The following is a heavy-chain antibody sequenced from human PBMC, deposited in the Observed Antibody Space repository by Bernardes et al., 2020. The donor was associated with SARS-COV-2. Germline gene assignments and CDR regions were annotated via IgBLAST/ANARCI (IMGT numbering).Heavy chain of an antibody. V-gene: IGHV3-9*01. J-gene: IGHJ4*02. Sequence: TLHLSCAASGFTFDDFAMHWVRHSPGPGLAWVSGISWNSGSLGYAASVKGRFTISRDNAKNSLYLQMNSLRPDDTALYYCAKDYETGELGIAVEGYCGHWGQGTLVTVSS. CDR1: GFTFDDFA. CDR3: AKDYETGELGIAVEGYCGH. CDR2: ISWNSGSL. D-gene: IGHD6-19*01.